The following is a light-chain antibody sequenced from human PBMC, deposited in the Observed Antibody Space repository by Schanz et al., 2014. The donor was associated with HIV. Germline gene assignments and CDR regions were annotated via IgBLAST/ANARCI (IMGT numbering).Light chain of an antibody. J-gene: IGKJ1*01. V-gene: IGKV4-1*01. CDR2: WAS. CDR1: QSVLYSSNNKNY. CDR3: QQDYAIPRT. Sequence: DIVMTQSPDSLAVSLGERATINCKSSQSVLYSSNNKNYLAWYQQKPGQPPKLLIYWASTRESGVPDRFSGSGSGTDFTLTISRLQAEDVAVYYCQQDYAIPRTFGQGTRV.